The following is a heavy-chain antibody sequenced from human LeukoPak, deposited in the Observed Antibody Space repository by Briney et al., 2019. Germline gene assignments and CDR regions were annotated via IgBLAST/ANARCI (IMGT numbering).Heavy chain of an antibody. CDR2: IRSDESNK. Sequence: GGSLRLSCAASGFTFSDYGMHWVRQAPGKGLEWVAFIRSDESNKYYADSVKGRFTISRDNAKNSLYLQMNSLRAEDTAVYYCARDPYSGSYTNWFDPWGQGTLVTVSS. J-gene: IGHJ5*02. CDR1: GFTFSDYG. D-gene: IGHD1-26*01. V-gene: IGHV3-30*02. CDR3: ARDPYSGSYTNWFDP.